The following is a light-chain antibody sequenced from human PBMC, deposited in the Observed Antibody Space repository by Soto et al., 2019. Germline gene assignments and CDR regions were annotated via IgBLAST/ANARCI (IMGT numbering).Light chain of an antibody. V-gene: IGKV1-5*03. CDR2: KAS. Sequence: DIQMTQSPSTLSGSVGDRVTITCRASQTISSWLAWYQQKPGKAHKLLIYKASTLKSGVPSRFSGSGSGTEVTLTISSLQPDDFATYYCQHYNSYSEAFGQGTKVDIK. CDR1: QTISSW. CDR3: QHYNSYSEA. J-gene: IGKJ1*01.